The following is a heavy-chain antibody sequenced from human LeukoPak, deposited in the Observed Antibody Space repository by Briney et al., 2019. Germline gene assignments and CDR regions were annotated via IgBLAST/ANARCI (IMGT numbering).Heavy chain of an antibody. J-gene: IGHJ6*02. CDR2: IYYSGST. D-gene: IGHD5-18*01. CDR3: ERTGLGGYRYGSGDYYYYGMDV. CDR1: GGSISTYY. Sequence: SETLSLTCTVSGGSISTYYWSWIRQPPGKGLEWIGDIYYSGSTNYNPSLKSRVTISVDTSKNHFSLNLSSVTAADTAVYYCERTGLGGYRYGSGDYYYYGMDVWGQGTTVTVSS. V-gene: IGHV4-59*01.